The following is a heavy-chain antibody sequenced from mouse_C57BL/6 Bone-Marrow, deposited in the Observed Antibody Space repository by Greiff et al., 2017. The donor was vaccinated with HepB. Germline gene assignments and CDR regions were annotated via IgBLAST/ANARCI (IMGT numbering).Heavy chain of an antibody. Sequence: EVKLVESGGGLVQSGRSLRLSCATSGFTFSDFYMEWVRQAPGKGLEWIAASRNKANDYTTEYSASVKGRFIVSRDTSQSILYLQMNALRAEDTAIYYCAREYGNYEAMDYWGQGTSVTVSS. CDR2: SRNKANDYTT. V-gene: IGHV7-1*01. J-gene: IGHJ4*01. CDR1: GFTFSDFY. D-gene: IGHD2-10*02. CDR3: AREYGNYEAMDY.